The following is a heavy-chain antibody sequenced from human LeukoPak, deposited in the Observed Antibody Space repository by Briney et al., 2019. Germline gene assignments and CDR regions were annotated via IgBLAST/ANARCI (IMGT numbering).Heavy chain of an antibody. CDR1: GFXFSSYG. D-gene: IGHD3-22*01. Sequence: PGGSLRLSCGASGFXFSSYGMHWVRQAPGKGLEWVALIWYDGSNKYYADSVKGRLTISRDDSKNTLYLQMNSLRAEDTAVYYCARDPPYYYDSSGYYQGYFDYWGQGTLVTVSS. CDR3: ARDPPYYYDSSGYYQGYFDY. V-gene: IGHV3-33*01. CDR2: IWYDGSNK. J-gene: IGHJ4*02.